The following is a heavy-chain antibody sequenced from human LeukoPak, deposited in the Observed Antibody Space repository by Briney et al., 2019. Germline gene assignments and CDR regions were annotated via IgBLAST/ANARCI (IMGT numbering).Heavy chain of an antibody. Sequence: SDTLSLTCAVSGDFIRNGHWWPWVRHPPGQGLAWIGESSHSGSTYYKPSLKCRVTISVDKSKSQFSLKLISVTAADTAVYYCARSYGSGSYSYDFDYWGQGTLVNVSS. V-gene: IGHV4-4*02. D-gene: IGHD3-10*01. CDR2: SSHSGST. CDR3: ARSYGSGSYSYDFDY. J-gene: IGHJ4*02. CDR1: GDFIRNGHW.